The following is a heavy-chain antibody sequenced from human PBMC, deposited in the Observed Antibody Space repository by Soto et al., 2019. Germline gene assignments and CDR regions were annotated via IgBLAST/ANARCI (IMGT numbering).Heavy chain of an antibody. CDR2: LTGNGAIT. Sequence: GGSLRLSCAASGFTFSDFVVGWVRQAPGKGLEWVSTLTGNGAITAYVDSVKGRFSISRDNSKNTLYLQMSSLRADDTAVYYCARKLSLVTPAFDYWGQGTLVTVSS. V-gene: IGHV3-23*01. D-gene: IGHD2-21*02. CDR1: GFTFSDFV. J-gene: IGHJ4*02. CDR3: ARKLSLVTPAFDY.